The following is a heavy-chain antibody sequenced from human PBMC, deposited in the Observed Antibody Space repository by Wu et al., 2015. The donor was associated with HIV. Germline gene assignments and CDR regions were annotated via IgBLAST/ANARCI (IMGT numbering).Heavy chain of an antibody. CDR1: GYTFTGFY. CDR3: ARPDGYNFIDGAFDI. V-gene: IGHV1-2*02. J-gene: IGHJ3*02. CDR2: INPNSGGT. D-gene: IGHD5-24*01. Sequence: QVQLVQSGAEVKKPGVSVKVSCKTSGYTFTGFYLHWVRQAPGQGLEWMGWINPNSGGTNYAQKFQGRVTMTRDTSISTAYMELSRLRSDDTAVYYCARPDGYNFIDGAFDIWGQGTMVTVSS.